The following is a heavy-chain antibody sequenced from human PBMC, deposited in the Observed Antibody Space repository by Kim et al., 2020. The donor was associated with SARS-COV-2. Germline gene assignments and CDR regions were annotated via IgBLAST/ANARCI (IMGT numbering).Heavy chain of an antibody. D-gene: IGHD2-2*01. CDR1: GFTFSSYG. CDR2: ISYDGSNK. CDR3: AKGEIRGEKEDIVVVPAQLYYYGMDV. Sequence: GGSLRLSCAASGFTFSSYGMHWVRQAPGKGLEWVAVISYDGSNKYYADSVKGRFTISRDNSKNTLYLQMNSLRAEDTAVYYCAKGEIRGEKEDIVVVPAQLYYYGMDVWGQGTTVTVSS. J-gene: IGHJ6*02. V-gene: IGHV3-30*18.